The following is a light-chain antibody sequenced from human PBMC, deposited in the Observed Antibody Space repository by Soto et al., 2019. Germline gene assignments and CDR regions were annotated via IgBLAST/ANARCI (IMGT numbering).Light chain of an antibody. CDR3: QHDNSYWT. J-gene: IGKJ1*01. V-gene: IGKV1-5*03. CDR1: QSINNW. CDR2: KAS. Sequence: DIPMTQSPSTLSASVGDRVTITCRASQSINNWLAWYQQKPGKAPKLLIYKASSLESGVPSRFSGSGTGTEFTLTISSLQPDDFATYYCQHDNSYWTFGQGTKVEIK.